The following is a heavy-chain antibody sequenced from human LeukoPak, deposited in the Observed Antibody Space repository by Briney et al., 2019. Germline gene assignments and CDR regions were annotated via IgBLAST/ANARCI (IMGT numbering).Heavy chain of an antibody. CDR1: GYTFISFY. V-gene: IGHV1-46*01. Sequence: ASVKVSCKASGYTFISFYMHWVRQAPGQGLEWMGVINPSGGTTAYAQQFQGRVTITADESTSTAYMELSSLRSEDTAVYYCARDRGAYYYDSSGREYFQHWGQGTLVTVSS. D-gene: IGHD3-22*01. J-gene: IGHJ1*01. CDR3: ARDRGAYYYDSSGREYFQH. CDR2: INPSGGTT.